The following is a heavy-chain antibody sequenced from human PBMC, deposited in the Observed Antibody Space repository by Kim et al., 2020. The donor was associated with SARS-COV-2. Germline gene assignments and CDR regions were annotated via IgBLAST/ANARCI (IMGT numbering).Heavy chain of an antibody. J-gene: IGHJ5*02. CDR2: ISGSGGST. V-gene: IGHV3-23*01. Sequence: GGSLRLSCAASGFTFSSYAMSWVRQAPGKGLEWVSAISGSGGSTYYADSVKGRFTISRDNSKNTLYLQMNSLRAEDTAVYYCAKGVGYCSSTSCQLRYGFDPWGQGTLVTVSS. CDR3: AKGVGYCSSTSCQLRYGFDP. CDR1: GFTFSSYA. D-gene: IGHD2-2*01.